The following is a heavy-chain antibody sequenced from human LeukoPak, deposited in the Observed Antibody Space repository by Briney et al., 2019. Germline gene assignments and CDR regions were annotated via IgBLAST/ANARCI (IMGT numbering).Heavy chain of an antibody. CDR1: GLSLSTAGVG. CDR3: AHSGYSGNHYDY. D-gene: IGHD5-12*01. J-gene: IGHJ4*02. V-gene: IGHV2-5*01. CDR2: IYWNHDK. Sequence: ESSPTLVKPTQTLTLTCTFSGLSLSTAGVGVGWIRQPPGKALEWLALIYWNHDKRYSPSLKSRLTITKDTSKNQVLLTMTNMDPVDTATYYCAHSGYSGNHYDYWGQGTLVTVSS.